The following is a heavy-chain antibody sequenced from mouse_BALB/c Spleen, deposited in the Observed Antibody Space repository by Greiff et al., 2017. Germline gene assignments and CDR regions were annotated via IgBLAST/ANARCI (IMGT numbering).Heavy chain of an antibody. CDR2: ISSGSSTI. CDR3: ARSDGFAY. D-gene: IGHD2-3*01. Sequence: EVMLVESGGGLVQPGGSRKLSCAASGFTFSSFGMHWVRQAPEKGLEWVAYISSGSSTIYYADTVKGRFTISRDNPKNTLFLQMTSLRSEDTAMYYCARSDGFAYWGQGTLVTVSA. V-gene: IGHV5-17*02. J-gene: IGHJ3*01. CDR1: GFTFSSFG.